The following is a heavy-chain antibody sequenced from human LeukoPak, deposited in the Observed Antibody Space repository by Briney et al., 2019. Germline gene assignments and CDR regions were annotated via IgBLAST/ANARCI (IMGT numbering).Heavy chain of an antibody. D-gene: IGHD6-13*01. Sequence: GAPVKVSCKASGYTFTSYDINWVRQATGQGLEWMGWMNPNSGNTGYAQKFQGRVTMTRNTSISTAYMELSSLRSEDTAVYYCARAGARQIAAVGYWGQGTLVTASS. CDR1: GYTFTSYD. CDR2: MNPNSGNT. J-gene: IGHJ4*02. CDR3: ARAGARQIAAVGY. V-gene: IGHV1-8*01.